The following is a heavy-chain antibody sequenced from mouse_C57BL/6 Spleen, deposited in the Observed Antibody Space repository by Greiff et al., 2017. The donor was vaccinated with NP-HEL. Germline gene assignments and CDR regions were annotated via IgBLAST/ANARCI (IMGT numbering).Heavy chain of an antibody. J-gene: IGHJ3*01. CDR1: GFTIKDDY. V-gene: IGHV14-4*01. Sequence: VQLQQSGAELVRPGASVKLSCTASGFTIKDDYMHWVKQRPEQGLEWIGWIDPENGDTEYASKFQGKATITADTSSNTAYLQLSSLTAEDTAVYYCTTGYYGSSGGVAYWGQGTLVTVSA. CDR3: TTGYYGSSGGVAY. CDR2: IDPENGDT. D-gene: IGHD1-1*01.